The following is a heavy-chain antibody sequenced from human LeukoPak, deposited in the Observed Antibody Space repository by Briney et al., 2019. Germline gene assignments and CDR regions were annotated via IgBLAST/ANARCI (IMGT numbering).Heavy chain of an antibody. D-gene: IGHD5-18*01. CDR1: GYTFTGYY. CDR3: ARSCGYSYGLCMVDY. Sequence: GASVKVSCKASGYTFTGYYMHWVRQAPGQGLEWMGWINPNSGGTNYAQKLQGRVTMTTDTSTSTAYMELRSLRSDDTAVYYCARSCGYSYGLCMVDYWGQGTLVTVSS. J-gene: IGHJ4*02. CDR2: INPNSGGT. V-gene: IGHV1-2*02.